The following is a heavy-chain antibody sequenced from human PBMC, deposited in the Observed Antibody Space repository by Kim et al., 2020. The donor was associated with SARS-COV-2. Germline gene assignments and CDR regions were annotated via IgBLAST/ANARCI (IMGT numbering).Heavy chain of an antibody. CDR3: AKEGGDYWFDP. Sequence: KYYADSVKGRFTISRDNSKNTLYLQMNSLRAEDTAVYYCAKEGGDYWFDPWGQGTLVTVSS. CDR2: K. D-gene: IGHD4-17*01. J-gene: IGHJ5*02. V-gene: IGHV3-23*01.